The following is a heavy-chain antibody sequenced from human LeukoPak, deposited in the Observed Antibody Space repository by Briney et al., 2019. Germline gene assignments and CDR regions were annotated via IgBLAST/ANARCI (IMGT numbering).Heavy chain of an antibody. Sequence: KTSETLSLTCAVYGGSFSGYYWSWIRQPPGKGLEWIGEINHSGSTNYNPSLKSRVTISVDTSKNQFSLKLSSVTAADTAVYYCASESSPSPYYYYGMDVWGKGTTVTVSS. CDR3: ASESSPSPYYYYGMDV. CDR1: GGSFSGYY. V-gene: IGHV4-34*01. CDR2: INHSGST. D-gene: IGHD3-10*01. J-gene: IGHJ6*04.